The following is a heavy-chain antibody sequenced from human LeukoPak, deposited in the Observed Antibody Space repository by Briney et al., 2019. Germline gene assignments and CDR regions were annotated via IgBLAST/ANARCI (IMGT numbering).Heavy chain of an antibody. D-gene: IGHD1-14*01. Sequence: GGSLRLSCAASGFTFSSYSMTWVRQAPGKGLEWISYITGSSGTIYYAGSVKGRFTISRDNAKNSLFLQMNSLRAEDTAVYYCVRVRDAYNYFQYWGQGTLVTVSS. CDR3: VRVRDAYNYFQY. CDR1: GFTFSSYS. J-gene: IGHJ1*01. CDR2: ITGSSGTI. V-gene: IGHV3-48*01.